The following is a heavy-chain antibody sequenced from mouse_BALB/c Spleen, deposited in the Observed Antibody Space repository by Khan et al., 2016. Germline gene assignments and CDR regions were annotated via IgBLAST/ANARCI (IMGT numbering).Heavy chain of an antibody. Sequence: EVQLQESGADLVRSGASVKLSCTASGFNIKDYYMHWVKQRPEQGLEWIGWIDPENGDTEYAPKFQGKATMTADTSSNTAYLQLSSLTSEDTAVDYGNAGRRRYYAMDYWGQGTSVTVSS. D-gene: IGHD2-12*01. CDR1: GFNIKDYY. CDR2: IDPENGDT. V-gene: IGHV14-4*02. CDR3: NAGRRRYYAMDY. J-gene: IGHJ4*01.